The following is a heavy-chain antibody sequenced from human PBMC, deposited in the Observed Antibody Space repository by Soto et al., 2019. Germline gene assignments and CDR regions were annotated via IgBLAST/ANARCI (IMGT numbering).Heavy chain of an antibody. J-gene: IGHJ4*02. D-gene: IGHD6-13*01. CDR1: GGSIISYY. CDR2: IIHSGGT. Sequence: PSETLSLTCTVSGGSIISYYWSWIRQPPGKGLEWIGDIIHSGGTNYSPSLKSRVTISTDMSKNQFSLHLSSVTAADTAVYYCARGIGTTGPYPSFDYWGLGTLVTVS. V-gene: IGHV4-59*12. CDR3: ARGIGTTGPYPSFDY.